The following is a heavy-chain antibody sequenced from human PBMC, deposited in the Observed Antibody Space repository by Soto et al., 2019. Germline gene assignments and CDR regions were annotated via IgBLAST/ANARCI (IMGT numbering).Heavy chain of an antibody. J-gene: IGHJ3*02. V-gene: IGHV4-34*01. CDR2: VNPSGGS. Sequence: QVQLQQWGAGLLKPSETLSLTCAVYGGSFNSYFWNWVRQPPGKGLEWIGEVNPSGGSNYNPSLKSRVTISKDTSKNQFSLKVTSVTAADPAVYYCTTSGRRWPDAFAIWAQGAMVTVSP. CDR1: GGSFNSYF. D-gene: IGHD2-15*01. CDR3: TTSGRRWPDAFAI.